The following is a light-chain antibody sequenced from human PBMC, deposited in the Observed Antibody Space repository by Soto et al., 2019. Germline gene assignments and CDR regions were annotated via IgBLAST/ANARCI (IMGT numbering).Light chain of an antibody. CDR3: QQYTDWPLT. J-gene: IGKJ1*01. CDR1: QSVTSNY. Sequence: EVVRTQSPATLSVSPGERATLSCRASQSVTSNYLAWYQQKPGQAPRLLIYGISSRATGVPDRFSGSGSGTDFTLTISRLETEDFAVYYCQQYTDWPLTFGQGTKVDIK. CDR2: GIS. V-gene: IGKV3-20*01.